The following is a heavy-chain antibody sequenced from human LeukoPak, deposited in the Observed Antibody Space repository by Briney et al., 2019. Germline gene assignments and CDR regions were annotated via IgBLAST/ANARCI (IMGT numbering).Heavy chain of an antibody. D-gene: IGHD3-9*01. CDR1: GYSFTTYG. Sequence: GPVKVSCKASGYSFTTYGITWIRQAPGQGLEWMGWISPYNGATEYAQNLQDRVSMTTDTSTNTAHIEVRSLKSDDTAVYYRARDSDWTVDYWGQGTLVTVSS. CDR2: ISPYNGAT. CDR3: ARDSDWTVDY. J-gene: IGHJ4*02. V-gene: IGHV1-18*01.